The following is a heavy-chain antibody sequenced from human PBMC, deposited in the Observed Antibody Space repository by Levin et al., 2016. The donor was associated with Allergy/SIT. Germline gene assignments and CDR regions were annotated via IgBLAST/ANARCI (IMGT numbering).Heavy chain of an antibody. Sequence: SETLSLTCTVSGGSISSGGYYWSWIRQHPGKGLEWIGYIYYSGSTYXNPSLKSRVTISVDTSKNQFSLKLSSVTAADTAVYYCARVGTVTLPELDNDAFDIWGQGTMVTVSS. J-gene: IGHJ3*02. D-gene: IGHD4-17*01. V-gene: IGHV4-31*03. CDR3: ARVGTVTLPELDNDAFDI. CDR1: GGSISSGGYY. CDR2: IYYSGST.